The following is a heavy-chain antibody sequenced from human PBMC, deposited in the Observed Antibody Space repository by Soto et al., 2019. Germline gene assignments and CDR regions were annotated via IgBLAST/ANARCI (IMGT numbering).Heavy chain of an antibody. V-gene: IGHV3-23*01. Sequence: PGGSLRLSCAASGFTFSSYAMSWVRQAPGKGLEWVSAISGSGGSTYYADSVKGRFTISRDNSKNTLYLQMNSLRAEDTAVYYCAKFRLNYDFWSGYYKYYYYGMDVWGQGTTVTVSS. CDR2: ISGSGGST. CDR1: GFTFSSYA. J-gene: IGHJ6*02. CDR3: AKFRLNYDFWSGYYKYYYYGMDV. D-gene: IGHD3-3*01.